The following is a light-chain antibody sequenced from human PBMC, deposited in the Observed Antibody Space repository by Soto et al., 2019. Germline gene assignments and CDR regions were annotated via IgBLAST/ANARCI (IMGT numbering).Light chain of an antibody. CDR2: TAS. CDR1: QSISNY. V-gene: IGKV1-39*01. CDR3: QQSDSTPIT. J-gene: IGKJ5*01. Sequence: DIQMTQSPSSLSASVGDSVTTTCRASQSISNYLNWYQQKPGKAPKLLIYTASSLQSGVPSRFSGSGSGTDFTLTISSLQPEDFATYYCQQSDSTPITFGQGTRLEI.